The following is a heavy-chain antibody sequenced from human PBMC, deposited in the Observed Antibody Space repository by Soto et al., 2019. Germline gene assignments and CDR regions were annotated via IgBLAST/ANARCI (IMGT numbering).Heavy chain of an antibody. CDR2: IKPDGTEK. J-gene: IGHJ4*02. Sequence: GGSLRLSCVISGFTFSNYWMTWVRQAPGKGLEWVANIKPDGTEKYYADSVKGRFTISRDNSKNTLYLQMNSLRAEDTAVYYCARDASYYYDSSGYFLRYWGQGTLVTVSS. CDR3: ARDASYYYDSSGYFLRY. D-gene: IGHD3-22*01. CDR1: GFTFSNYW. V-gene: IGHV3-7*01.